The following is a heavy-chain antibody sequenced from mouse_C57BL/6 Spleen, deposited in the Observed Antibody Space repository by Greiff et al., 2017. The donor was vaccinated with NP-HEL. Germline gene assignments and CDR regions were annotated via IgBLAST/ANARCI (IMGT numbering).Heavy chain of an antibody. CDR1: GYSITSGYY. D-gene: IGHD3-3*01. CDR2: ISYAGSN. V-gene: IGHV3-6*01. Sequence: EVQLQQSGPGLVKPSQSLSLTCSVTGYSITSGYYWNWIRQFPGNKLEWMGYISYAGSNNYNPSLKNRISITRDTSKNPFFLKLNSVTTEDTATCYCAREGDGTRNYYAMDYWGQGTSVTVSS. J-gene: IGHJ4*01. CDR3: AREGDGTRNYYAMDY.